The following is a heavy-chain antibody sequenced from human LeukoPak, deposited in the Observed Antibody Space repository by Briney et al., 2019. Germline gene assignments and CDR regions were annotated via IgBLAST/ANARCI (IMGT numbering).Heavy chain of an antibody. CDR2: IIPILGIA. D-gene: IGHD3-10*01. Sequence: SVKVSCKASGGTFSSYAISWVRQAPGQGLEWMGRIIPILGIANYAQKFQGRVTITADKSTGTAYMELSSLRSEDTAVYYCARDQSRITMVRGVSGYWGQGTLVTVSS. V-gene: IGHV1-69*04. CDR1: GGTFSSYA. J-gene: IGHJ4*02. CDR3: ARDQSRITMVRGVSGY.